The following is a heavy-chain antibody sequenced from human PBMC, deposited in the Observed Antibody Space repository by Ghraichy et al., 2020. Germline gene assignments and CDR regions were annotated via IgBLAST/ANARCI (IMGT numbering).Heavy chain of an antibody. J-gene: IGHJ4*02. CDR1: GFTFSNAW. Sequence: GGSLRLSCAASGFTFSNAWMSWVRQAPGKGLEWVSAISRNGGSTYYADSVKGRFTISRDNSKNTLYLQMNSLRAEDTAVYYCAKARRHGWSPFLEYWGQGTLVTVSS. CDR3: AKARRHGWSPFLEY. D-gene: IGHD3-3*01. CDR2: ISRNGGST. V-gene: IGHV3-23*01.